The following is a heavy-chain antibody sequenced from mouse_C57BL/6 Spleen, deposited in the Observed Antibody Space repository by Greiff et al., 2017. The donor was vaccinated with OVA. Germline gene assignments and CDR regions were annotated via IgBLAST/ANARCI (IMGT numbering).Heavy chain of an antibody. CDR2: ISGGGGNT. Sequence: EVQRVEPGGGLVKPGGSLKLSCAASGFTFSSYTMSWVRQTPEQRLEWVATISGGGGNTYYPDSVKGRFTISRDNAKNTLYLQMSSLRSEDTALYYCARHYYGSSYFDYWGQGTTLTVSS. D-gene: IGHD1-1*01. CDR3: ARHYYGSSYFDY. V-gene: IGHV5-9*01. CDR1: GFTFSSYT. J-gene: IGHJ2*01.